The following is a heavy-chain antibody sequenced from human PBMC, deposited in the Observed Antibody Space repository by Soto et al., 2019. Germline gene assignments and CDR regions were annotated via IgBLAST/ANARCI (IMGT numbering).Heavy chain of an antibody. V-gene: IGHV1-69*13. CDR1: GGTFSSYA. CDR3: GRLRGYSYGYTFDY. CDR2: IIPIFGTA. Sequence: SVKLACKASGGTFSSYAISWLLQAPGQGLEWMGGIIPIFGTANYAQKFQGRVTITADESTSTAYMELSSLRSEDTAVYYCGRLRGYSYGYTFDYWGQGTLVTVSS. J-gene: IGHJ4*02. D-gene: IGHD5-18*01.